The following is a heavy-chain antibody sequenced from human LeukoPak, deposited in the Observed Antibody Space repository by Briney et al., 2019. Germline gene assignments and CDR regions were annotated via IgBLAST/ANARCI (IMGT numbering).Heavy chain of an antibody. J-gene: IGHJ6*04. CDR2: ISSSGSTI. V-gene: IGHV3-48*03. CDR3: AELGITMIGGV. Sequence: GGSLRLSCAASGFTFSSYEMNWVRQAPGKGLEWVSYISSSGSTIYYADSVKGRFTISRDNAKISLYLQMNSLRAEDTAVYYCAELGITMIGGVWSKGTTVTISS. D-gene: IGHD3-10*02. CDR1: GFTFSSYE.